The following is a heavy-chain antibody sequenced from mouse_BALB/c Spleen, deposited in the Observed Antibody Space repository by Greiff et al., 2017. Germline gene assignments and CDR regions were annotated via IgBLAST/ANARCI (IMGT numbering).Heavy chain of an antibody. V-gene: IGHV1S56*01. J-gene: IGHJ4*01. CDR2: IYPGNVNT. CDR1: GYTFTSYY. CDR3: AREGGGAMDY. Sequence: VQLQQSGPELVKPGASVRISCKASGYTFTSYYIHWVKQRPGQGLEWIGWIYPGNVNTKYNEKFKGKATLTADKSSSTAYMQLSSLTSEDSAVYFCAREGGGAMDYWGQGTSVTVSS.